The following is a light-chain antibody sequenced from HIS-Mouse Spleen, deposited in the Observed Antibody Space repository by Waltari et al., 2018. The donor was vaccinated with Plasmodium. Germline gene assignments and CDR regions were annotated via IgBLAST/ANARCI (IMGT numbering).Light chain of an antibody. CDR1: SSDVGGYNY. Sequence: QSALTQPRSVSGSPGQSVTISCTGTSSDVGGYNYVSWYQQHPGKAPKLMIYDVSKRPSGVPDCCSGSKSGNTASRTISGLQAEDEADYYCCSYAGSYTYVFGTGTKVTVL. V-gene: IGLV2-11*01. CDR2: DVS. J-gene: IGLJ1*01. CDR3: CSYAGSYTYV.